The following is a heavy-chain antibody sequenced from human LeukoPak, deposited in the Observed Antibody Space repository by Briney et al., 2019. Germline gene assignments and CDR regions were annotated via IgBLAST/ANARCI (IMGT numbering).Heavy chain of an antibody. CDR2: IYSGGST. J-gene: IGHJ6*02. CDR3: AREDIVVVPAATQYYGMDV. CDR1: GFTVSSNY. D-gene: IGHD2-2*01. V-gene: IGHV3-66*01. Sequence: PGGSLRLSCAASGFTVSSNYMSWVRQAPGKGLEWVSVIYSGGSTYYADSAKGRFTISRDNSKNTLYLQMNSLRAEDTAVYYCAREDIVVVPAATQYYGMDVWGQGTTVTVSS.